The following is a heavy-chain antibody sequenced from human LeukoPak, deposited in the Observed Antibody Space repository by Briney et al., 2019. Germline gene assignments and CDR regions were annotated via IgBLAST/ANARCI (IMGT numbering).Heavy chain of an antibody. CDR2: INPNSGGT. D-gene: IGHD1-26*01. Sequence: ASVKVSCKASGYTFTGYYMHWVRQAPGQGLEWMGWINPNSGGTNYAQKFQGRVTMTRDTSISTAYMELSRLRSDDTAVYYCARVQSSVGATYYYYYYYMDVWGKGTTVTISS. CDR1: GYTFTGYY. V-gene: IGHV1-2*02. CDR3: ARVQSSVGATYYYYYYYMDV. J-gene: IGHJ6*03.